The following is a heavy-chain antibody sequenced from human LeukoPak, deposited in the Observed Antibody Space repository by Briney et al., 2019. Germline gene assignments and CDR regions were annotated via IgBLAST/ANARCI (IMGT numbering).Heavy chain of an antibody. J-gene: IGHJ3*02. V-gene: IGHV4-34*01. CDR2: INHSGST. D-gene: IGHD3-22*01. CDR3: ARGLIVVVSLDAFDI. Sequence: SETLSLTCAVYGGSFNGYYWSWIRQPPGKGLEWIGEINHSGSTNYNPSLKSRVAISVDTSKNQFSLKLSSVTAADTAVYYCARGLIVVVSLDAFDIWGQGTMVTVSS. CDR1: GGSFNGYY.